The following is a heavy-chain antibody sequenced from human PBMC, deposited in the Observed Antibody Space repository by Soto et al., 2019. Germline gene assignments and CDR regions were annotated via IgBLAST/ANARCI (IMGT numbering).Heavy chain of an antibody. CDR3: ARSSYDSSGYYFDI. D-gene: IGHD3-22*01. CDR1: GFTFSSYW. Sequence: HPGGSLRLSCAASGFTFSSYWMSWVRQAPGKGLEWVANIKQDGSEKYYVDSVKGRFTISRDNAKNSLYLQMNSLRAEDTAVYYCARSSYDSSGYYFDIWGQGTMVTVSS. CDR2: IKQDGSEK. V-gene: IGHV3-7*01. J-gene: IGHJ3*02.